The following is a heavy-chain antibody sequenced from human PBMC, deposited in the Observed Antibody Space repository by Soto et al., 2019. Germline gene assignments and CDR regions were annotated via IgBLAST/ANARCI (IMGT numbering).Heavy chain of an antibody. J-gene: IGHJ6*03. CDR2: INPSGGST. D-gene: IGHD6-6*01. CDR3: ARDLYTEQLVKFTLEYYYYMDV. Sequence: ASVKVSCKASGYTFTSYYMHWVRQAPGQGLEWMGIINPSGGSTSYAQKFQGRVTMTRDTSTSTVYMELSSLRSEDTAVYYCARDLYTEQLVKFTLEYYYYMDVWGKGTTVTVSS. V-gene: IGHV1-46*03. CDR1: GYTFTSYY.